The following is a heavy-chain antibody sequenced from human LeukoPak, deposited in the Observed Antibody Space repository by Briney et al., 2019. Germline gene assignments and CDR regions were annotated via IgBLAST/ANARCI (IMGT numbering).Heavy chain of an antibody. CDR1: GGSISSSYSY. CDR3: AKPSNYYGSATDAFDF. J-gene: IGHJ3*01. Sequence: SETLSLTCTVTGGSISSSYSYWGWIRQPPGKGLEWIGNIYYSGSTYYNPSLKSRVTISVDTSKNHFSLKLNSVTAADTAVYYCAKPSNYYGSATDAFDFWGQGTMVTVSS. V-gene: IGHV4-39*07. CDR2: IYYSGST. D-gene: IGHD3-10*01.